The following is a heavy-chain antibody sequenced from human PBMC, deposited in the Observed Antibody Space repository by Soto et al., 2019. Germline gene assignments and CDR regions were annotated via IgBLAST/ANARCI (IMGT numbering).Heavy chain of an antibody. Sequence: GGSLRLSCAASGLTFSTYLMNWVRQAPGKGLEWVSSIKSDSSSLYYADSVKGRFTISRDNAKNSLHLQMNSLRVEDTAMYFCARKPMTGSQSGAFDIWGQGTMVTVSS. J-gene: IGHJ3*02. CDR3: ARKPMTGSQSGAFDI. V-gene: IGHV3-21*06. CDR2: IKSDSSSL. D-gene: IGHD3-9*01. CDR1: GLTFSTYL.